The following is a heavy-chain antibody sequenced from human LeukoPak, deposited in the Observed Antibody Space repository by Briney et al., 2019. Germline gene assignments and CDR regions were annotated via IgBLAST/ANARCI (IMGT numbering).Heavy chain of an antibody. J-gene: IGHJ4*02. V-gene: IGHV4-61*01. CDR2: IYYSGTT. D-gene: IGHD4/OR15-4a*01. CDR3: ARMGAIAGASANPDH. Sequence: SETLSLTCTVSGYSISSGYYWGWIRQPPGKGLEWIGYIYYSGTTSYNPSLNSRVTMSVDTSKNQFSLKLSSVTAADTAVYYCARMGAIAGASANPDHWGQGTLVTVSS. CDR1: GYSISSGYY.